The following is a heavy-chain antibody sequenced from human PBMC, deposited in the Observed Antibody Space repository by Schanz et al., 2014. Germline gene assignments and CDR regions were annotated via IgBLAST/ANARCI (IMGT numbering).Heavy chain of an antibody. CDR3: ARTLVNGSRKWFVP. CDR1: GGSISSYY. CDR2: MYYSGSTHRATT. Sequence: HVQLQESGPGLVKPSETLSLTCTVSGGSISSYYWSWVRRSPGKGLEWIGYMYYSGSTHRATTNYNPPLKSGVIMSLDTSKNQFSLKLSSVTAADTAVYYCARTLVNGSRKWFVPWGPGTQVTVSS. J-gene: IGHJ5*02. D-gene: IGHD3-10*01. V-gene: IGHV4-59*12.